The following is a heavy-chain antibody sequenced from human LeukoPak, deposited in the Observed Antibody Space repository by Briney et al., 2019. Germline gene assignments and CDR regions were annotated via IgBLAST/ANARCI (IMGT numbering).Heavy chain of an antibody. V-gene: IGHV1-2*02. CDR3: AREKGGRGYQTMVHFDY. J-gene: IGHJ4*02. D-gene: IGHD3-10*01. CDR1: GYTFTGYY. CDR2: INPSSGGT. Sequence: ASVKVSCKASGYTFTGYYMHWVRQAPEQGLEWMGWINPSSGGTHYTQKFQGRVTMTRDTSISTAYMELTWLTSDDTAVYYCAREKGGRGYQTMVHFDYWGQGTLVTVSS.